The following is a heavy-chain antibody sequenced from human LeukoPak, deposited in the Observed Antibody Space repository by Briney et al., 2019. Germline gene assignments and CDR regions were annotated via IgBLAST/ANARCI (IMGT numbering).Heavy chain of an antibody. D-gene: IGHD2-2*01. Sequence: PGGSLRLSCAASGFTFSSYAMHWVRQAPGKGLEWVAVISYDGSNKYYADSVKGRFTISRDNSKNTLYLQMNSLRAEDTAVYYCARDPRISVVVPAAPSYFDYWGQGTLVTVSS. J-gene: IGHJ4*02. CDR2: ISYDGSNK. CDR1: GFTFSSYA. CDR3: ARDPRISVVVPAAPSYFDY. V-gene: IGHV3-30*04.